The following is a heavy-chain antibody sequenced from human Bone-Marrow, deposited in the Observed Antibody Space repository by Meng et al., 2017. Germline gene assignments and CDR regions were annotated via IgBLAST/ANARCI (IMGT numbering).Heavy chain of an antibody. J-gene: IGHJ6*02. CDR2: IWYDGSNK. Sequence: GESLKISCAASGFTFSSYGMHWVRQAPGKGLEWVAVIWYDGSNKYYADSVKGRFTIPRDNSKNTLYLQMNSLRAEDTAVYYCARELAAAGILGVYYYYGMDVWGQGTTVTVSS. V-gene: IGHV3-33*01. CDR1: GFTFSSYG. D-gene: IGHD6-13*01. CDR3: ARELAAAGILGVYYYYGMDV.